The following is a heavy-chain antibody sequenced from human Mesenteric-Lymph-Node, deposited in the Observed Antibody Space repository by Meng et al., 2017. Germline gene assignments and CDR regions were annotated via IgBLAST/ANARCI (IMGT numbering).Heavy chain of an antibody. V-gene: IGHV3-48*03. CDR1: GFTFSSYE. CDR3: VRDWYSEAYPPSGADYFQH. CDR2: ISSSGSTI. D-gene: IGHD1-26*01. J-gene: IGHJ1*01. Sequence: GGSLRLSCAASGFTFSSYEMNWVRQAPGKGLEWVSYISSSGSTIYYADSVKGRFTISRDNAKNSLYLQMNSLRADDTAVYYCVRDWYSEAYPPSGADYFQHWGQGTLVTVSS.